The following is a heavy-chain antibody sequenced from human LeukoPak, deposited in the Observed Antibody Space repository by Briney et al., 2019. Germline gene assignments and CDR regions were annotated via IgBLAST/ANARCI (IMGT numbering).Heavy chain of an antibody. V-gene: IGHV4-34*01. CDR2: INHSGST. CDR3: ARGSRDGYNLGYYMDV. D-gene: IGHD5-24*01. CDR1: GGSFSGYY. J-gene: IGHJ6*03. Sequence: SETLSLTCAVYGGSFSGYYWSWIRQPPGKGLEWIGEINHSGSTNYNPSLKRRVTISVDTSKNQFSLKLSSVTAADTAVYYCARGSRDGYNLGYYMDVWGKGTTVTVSS.